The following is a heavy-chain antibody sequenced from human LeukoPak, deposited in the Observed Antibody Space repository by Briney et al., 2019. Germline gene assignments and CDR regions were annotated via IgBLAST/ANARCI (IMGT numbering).Heavy chain of an antibody. Sequence: PGRSLRLSCAASVFTFSSYGMHWVRQAPGKGLEWVAVISYDRSNKYYADSVKGRFTIPRDNSKNTLFLQMNSLRAEDTAVYYCARDSSPWYYYDRSGSNGFDPWGQGTLVTVSS. J-gene: IGHJ5*02. CDR3: ARDSSPWYYYDRSGSNGFDP. CDR1: VFTFSSYG. V-gene: IGHV3-30*03. CDR2: ISYDRSNK. D-gene: IGHD3-22*01.